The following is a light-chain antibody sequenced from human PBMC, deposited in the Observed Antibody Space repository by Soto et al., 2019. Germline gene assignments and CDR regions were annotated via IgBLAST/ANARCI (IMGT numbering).Light chain of an antibody. CDR2: DTS. J-gene: IGKJ5*01. CDR3: QQYSNWPPIT. V-gene: IGKV3-15*01. Sequence: EMVMTQSPATLSVSPGERATLSCRASQSVSSKLAWYQQKPGQAPRLLIYDTSTRATGIPARFSGSGSGTEFTLTISSLQSEDFAIYYCQQYSNWPPITFGQGARLKIK. CDR1: QSVSSK.